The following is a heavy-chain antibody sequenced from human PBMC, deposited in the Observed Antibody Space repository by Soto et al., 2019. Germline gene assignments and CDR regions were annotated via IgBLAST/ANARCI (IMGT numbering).Heavy chain of an antibody. Sequence: GGSLRLSCAASGFTFDGYAMHWVRQAPGKGLEWVSLISGDGGSTYYADSVKGRFTISRDNSKNSLYLQMNSLRTEDTALYFYAKDYMMTTVTPYYFDYWGQGTLVTVSS. CDR1: GFTFDGYA. V-gene: IGHV3-43*02. D-gene: IGHD4-4*01. CDR2: ISGDGGST. CDR3: AKDYMMTTVTPYYFDY. J-gene: IGHJ4*02.